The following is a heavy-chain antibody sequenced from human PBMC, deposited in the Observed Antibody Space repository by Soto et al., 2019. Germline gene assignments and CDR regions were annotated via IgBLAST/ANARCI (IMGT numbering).Heavy chain of an antibody. J-gene: IGHJ5*02. CDR3: ARGLRRQLLSWFDP. D-gene: IGHD2-2*01. Sequence: SETLSLTCTVSGGSISSYYWSWIRQPPGKGLEWIGYIYYIGSTNYNPSLKSRVTISVDTSKNQFSLKLSSVTAADTAVYYCARGLRRQLLSWFDPLGKGTLVTVSS. CDR1: GGSISSYY. V-gene: IGHV4-59*01. CDR2: IYYIGST.